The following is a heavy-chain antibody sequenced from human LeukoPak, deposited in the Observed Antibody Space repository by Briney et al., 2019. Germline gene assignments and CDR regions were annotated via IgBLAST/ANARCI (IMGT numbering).Heavy chain of an antibody. CDR3: ARDRSVGVLPAPPFDF. Sequence: SETLSLTCTVSGYSISSGYYWGWIRQPPGKGLEWVGSVFHSGNTYYNPSLKSRLTISAGTSKNQFSLTLTSVTAADTAVYYCARDRSVGVLPAPPFDFWGQGTLVTVSS. D-gene: IGHD6-6*01. CDR2: VFHSGNT. CDR1: GYSISSGYY. V-gene: IGHV4-38-2*02. J-gene: IGHJ4*02.